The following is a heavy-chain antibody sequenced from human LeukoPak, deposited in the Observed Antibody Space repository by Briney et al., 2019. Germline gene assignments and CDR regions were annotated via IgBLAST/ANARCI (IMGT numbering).Heavy chain of an antibody. CDR3: AKDAKKYSSAWYEDY. Sequence: PGGSLRLSCAASGFTFSSYGMHWVRRAPGKGLEWVAFIRYDGSNKNFVDSVKGRFTISRDNSKNTLYLQMNSLRAEETAVYYCAKDAKKYSSAWYEDYWGQGTLVTVSS. J-gene: IGHJ4*02. CDR1: GFTFSSYG. V-gene: IGHV3-30*02. D-gene: IGHD6-19*01. CDR2: IRYDGSNK.